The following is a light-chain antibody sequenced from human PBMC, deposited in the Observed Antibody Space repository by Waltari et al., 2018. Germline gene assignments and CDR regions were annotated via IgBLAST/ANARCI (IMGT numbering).Light chain of an antibody. CDR1: SSTIGAGYD. J-gene: IGLJ2*01. CDR2: GNS. CDR3: QSYDSSLSGAKV. Sequence: QSVLTQPPSVSGAPGQRVTISCTGSSSTIGAGYDVPWYQQLPGSAPKLLISGNSNRPSGVPDRFSGSKSVTSASLAITGLQAEDEADYYCQSYDSSLSGAKVFGGGTKVTVL. V-gene: IGLV1-40*01.